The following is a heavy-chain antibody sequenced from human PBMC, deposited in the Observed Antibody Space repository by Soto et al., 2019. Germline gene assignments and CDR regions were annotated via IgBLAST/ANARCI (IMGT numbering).Heavy chain of an antibody. CDR1: GGSISSGDYY. D-gene: IGHD3-10*01. J-gene: IGHJ4*02. CDR2: IYYSGST. CDR3: ARGRYGSGSYYPDY. V-gene: IGHV4-61*08. Sequence: SETLSLTCTVSGGSISSGDYYWSWIRQHPGKGLEWIGYIYYSGSTNYNPSLKSRVTISVDTSKNQFSLKLSSVTAADTAVYYCARGRYGSGSYYPDYWGQGTLVTVSS.